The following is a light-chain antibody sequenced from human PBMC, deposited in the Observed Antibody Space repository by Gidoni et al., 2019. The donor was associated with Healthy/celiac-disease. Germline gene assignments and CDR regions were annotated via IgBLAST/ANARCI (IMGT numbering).Light chain of an antibody. CDR3: QQYNNWPTWT. Sequence: EIVMTQSPATLSVSPGERATLFCRASQSVSSNLAWYQQKPGQAPRLLIYGASTRATGIPARFSGSGSGTELTLTISSLQSEDFAVYYCQQYNNWPTWTFGQGTKVEIK. CDR2: GAS. CDR1: QSVSSN. V-gene: IGKV3-15*01. J-gene: IGKJ1*01.